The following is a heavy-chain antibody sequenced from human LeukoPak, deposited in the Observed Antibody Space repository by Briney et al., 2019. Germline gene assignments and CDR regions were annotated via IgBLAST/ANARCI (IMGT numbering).Heavy chain of an antibody. D-gene: IGHD4-17*01. CDR3: AKDNGDFLTPDN. Sequence: GGSVRLSCATSGFTFSRYGVNWVRQAPDKGLEWVAFIRHDGSKQYCADSVKGRCTISRDTSKNTVYLQVDSLTGEDTAVYYCAKDNGDFLTPDNWGQGTLVTVSS. CDR2: IRHDGSKQ. J-gene: IGHJ4*02. V-gene: IGHV3-30*02. CDR1: GFTFSRYG.